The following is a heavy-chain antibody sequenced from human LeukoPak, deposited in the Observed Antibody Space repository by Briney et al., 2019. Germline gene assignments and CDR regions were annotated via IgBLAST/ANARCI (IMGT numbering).Heavy chain of an antibody. CDR1: GFTFSSYA. D-gene: IGHD3-3*01. V-gene: IGHV3-74*01. Sequence: GGSLRLSCAASGFTFSSYAMSWVRQTPGKGLEWVSGISPDGSTTGHADSVKGRFTTSRDNAKNTLFLQMNSLRAEDTAVYYCTRDFDFSSAIWGQGTLVTVSS. CDR2: ISPDGSTT. CDR3: TRDFDFSSAI. J-gene: IGHJ4*02.